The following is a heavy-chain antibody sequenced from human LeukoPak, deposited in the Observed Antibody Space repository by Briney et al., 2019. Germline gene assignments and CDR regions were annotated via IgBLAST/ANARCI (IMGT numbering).Heavy chain of an antibody. V-gene: IGHV4-4*02. CDR2: IYHSGIT. J-gene: IGHJ4*02. Sequence: SETLSLTCAVSGGSIVSSDWWSWVRQPPGKGLEWIGEIYHSGITNYNPSLKSRVIISVDKSKNQFSLKLTSVTAADTAMYYCARSHDHLWGNYPDYWGQGTLVTVSS. CDR1: GGSIVSSDW. D-gene: IGHD3-16*02. CDR3: ARSHDHLWGNYPDY.